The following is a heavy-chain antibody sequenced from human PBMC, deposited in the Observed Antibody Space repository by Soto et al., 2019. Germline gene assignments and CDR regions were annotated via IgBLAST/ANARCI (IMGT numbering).Heavy chain of an antibody. D-gene: IGHD3-10*01. Sequence: SETLSLTCTVSGGSISSYYLSWIRQPPGKGLEWIGYIYYSGSTNYNPSLKGRVTISVDTSKNQFSLKLSSVTAADTAVYYCARTYYSNYYYYMDVWGKGTTVTVS. J-gene: IGHJ6*03. CDR3: ARTYYSNYYYYMDV. CDR1: GGSISSYY. CDR2: IYYSGST. V-gene: IGHV4-59*01.